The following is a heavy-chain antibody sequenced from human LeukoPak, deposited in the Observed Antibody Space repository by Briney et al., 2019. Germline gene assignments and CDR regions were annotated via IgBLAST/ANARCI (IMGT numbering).Heavy chain of an antibody. CDR2: LNPNSGNT. D-gene: IGHD3-3*01. V-gene: IGHV1-8*01. Sequence: ASVKVSCKASVYTFTSYDINWVRQAPGQGLEWMGWLNPNSGNTGYAQKFQGRVTMTRNTSISTAYMELSSLRSEDTAVYYCARVDFWSGRYYYYGIDVWGQGTTVTVSS. J-gene: IGHJ6*02. CDR3: ARVDFWSGRYYYYGIDV. CDR1: VYTFTSYD.